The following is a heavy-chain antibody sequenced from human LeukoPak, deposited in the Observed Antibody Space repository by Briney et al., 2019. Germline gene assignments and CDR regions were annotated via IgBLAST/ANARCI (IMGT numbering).Heavy chain of an antibody. CDR1: GGSISSYY. CDR2: IYYSGST. J-gene: IGHJ4*02. CDR3: ARVSTDYYDSSGYYNRRYFDY. Sequence: SETLSLTCTVSGGSISSYYWSWIPQPPGKGLEWIGDIYYSGSTNYNPSLKRRVTISVDTSTNQFSLKLSSVTAADTAVYYCARVSTDYYDSSGYYNRRYFDYWGQGTLVTVSS. D-gene: IGHD3-22*01. V-gene: IGHV4-59*01.